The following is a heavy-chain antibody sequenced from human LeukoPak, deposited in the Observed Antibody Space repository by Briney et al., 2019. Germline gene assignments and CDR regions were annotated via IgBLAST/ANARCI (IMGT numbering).Heavy chain of an antibody. J-gene: IGHJ4*02. CDR3: ARESGGNFYFDY. D-gene: IGHD4-23*01. CDR2: INHSGST. Sequence: PSETLSLTCAVYGGSFSGYYWSWIRQPPGKGLEWIGEINHSGSTNYDPSLKSRVTISVDTSKNQFSLKLSSVTAADTAVYYCARESGGNFYFDYWGQGTLVTVSS. V-gene: IGHV4-34*01. CDR1: GGSFSGYY.